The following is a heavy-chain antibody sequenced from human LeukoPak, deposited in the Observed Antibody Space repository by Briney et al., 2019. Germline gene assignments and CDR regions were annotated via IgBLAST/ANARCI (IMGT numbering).Heavy chain of an antibody. CDR1: GYTFTSYY. J-gene: IGHJ4*02. D-gene: IGHD3-22*01. CDR2: MNPSGNST. Sequence: ASVKVSCKASGYTFTSYYIHWVRQAPGQGLEWMGIMNPSGNSTSYAQKVQGRVTMTRDTSTSTAYMELSSLRPEDTAVYYCARGYSSSGDYDYWGQGTLVTVSS. CDR3: ARGYSSSGDYDY. V-gene: IGHV1-46*01.